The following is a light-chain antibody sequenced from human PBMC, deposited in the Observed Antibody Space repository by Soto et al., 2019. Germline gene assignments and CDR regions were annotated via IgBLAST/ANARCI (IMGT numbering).Light chain of an antibody. J-gene: IGLJ1*01. CDR2: DVS. CDR1: SSDVGGYNY. V-gene: IGLV2-11*01. Sequence: QSVLTQPRSVSGSPGQSVTISCTGTSSDVGGYNYVSWYQQHPGKAPKLMIYDVSKRPSGVPDRFSGSKSGNTASLTISGLQAEDEADYYCCSYSSTSTLLFGTGTKVTVL. CDR3: CSYSSTSTLL.